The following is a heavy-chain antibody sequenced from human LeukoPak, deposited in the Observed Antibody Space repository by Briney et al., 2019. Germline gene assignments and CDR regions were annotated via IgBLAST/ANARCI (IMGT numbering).Heavy chain of an antibody. CDR1: LVSLRSLA. CDR3: ARDDSAFDLGVLDYYYGMDV. Sequence: PGGSLRLSSEPSLVSLRSLAITSGARAPGKGLEWVSSISSRNTYIYYADSVKGRFTISRDNARNSLFLQMSSLRAVYTAVYYCARDDSAFDLGVLDYYYGMDVWGQGTTVTVSS. D-gene: IGHD3-22*01. V-gene: IGHV3-21*01. CDR2: ISSRNTYI. J-gene: IGHJ6*02.